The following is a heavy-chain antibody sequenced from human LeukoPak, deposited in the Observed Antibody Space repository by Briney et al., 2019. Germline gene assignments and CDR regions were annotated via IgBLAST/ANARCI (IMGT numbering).Heavy chain of an antibody. CDR1: GFTFSSYG. D-gene: IGHD5-12*01. J-gene: IGHJ4*02. Sequence: GGSLRLSCAASGFTFSSYGMSWVRQAPGKGLEWVSAISGSGGSTYYADSVKGRFTISRDNSKNTLYLQMNSLRAEDTAVYYCAKDCGYDYDFDYWGQGTLVTVSS. CDR3: AKDCGYDYDFDY. CDR2: ISGSGGST. V-gene: IGHV3-23*01.